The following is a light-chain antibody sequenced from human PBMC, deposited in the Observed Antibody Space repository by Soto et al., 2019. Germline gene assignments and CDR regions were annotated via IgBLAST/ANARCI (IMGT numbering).Light chain of an antibody. V-gene: IGKV1-6*01. CDR3: LQDYNYPRT. CDR1: QDIRKD. Sequence: AIQMTQSPSSLSASVGDRVTITCRASQDIRKDLGWYQQQPGKAPKLLIYAASSLQSGAPSRFSGSGSGTDFTLTISSRQPEDFATYYCLQDYNYPRTFGQGTKVEIK. CDR2: AAS. J-gene: IGKJ1*01.